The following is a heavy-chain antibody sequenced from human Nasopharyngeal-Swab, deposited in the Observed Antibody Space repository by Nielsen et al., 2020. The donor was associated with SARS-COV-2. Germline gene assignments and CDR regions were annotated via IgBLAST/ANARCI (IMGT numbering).Heavy chain of an antibody. D-gene: IGHD3-9*01. J-gene: IGHJ6*02. CDR3: ARGLYFDWLLFSPYYYGMDV. CDR2: MNPNSGNK. V-gene: IGHV1-8*01. Sequence: ASVKVSCKASGYTFTSYDINWVRQATGQGLEWMGWMNPNSGNKGYAQKFQGRVTMTRNTSISTAYMELSSLRSEDTAVYYCARGLYFDWLLFSPYYYGMDVWGQGTTVTVSS. CDR1: GYTFTSYD.